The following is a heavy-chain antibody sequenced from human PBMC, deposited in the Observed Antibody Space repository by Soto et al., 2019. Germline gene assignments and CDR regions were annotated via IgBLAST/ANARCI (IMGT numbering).Heavy chain of an antibody. J-gene: IGHJ6*02. CDR3: ARSLTEGYCTITGCYTRPLYGMDV. Sequence: GASVKVSCKASGYTFSGYYIHWLRQAPGQGLEWMGWINPNSGGTNYAQKFQGRVTVTRDTPTSTAYMELSRLTSDDTAVYYCARSLTEGYCTITGCYTRPLYGMDVWGQGTTVTASS. CDR1: GYTFSGYY. D-gene: IGHD2-2*02. V-gene: IGHV1-2*02. CDR2: INPNSGGT.